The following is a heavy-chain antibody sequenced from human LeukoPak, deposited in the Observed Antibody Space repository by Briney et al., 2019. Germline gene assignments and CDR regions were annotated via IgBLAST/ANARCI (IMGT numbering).Heavy chain of an antibody. CDR1: GFTFSTYA. CDR2: ICGSGSSIHCVDS. CDR3: AGSYSDNWYCFGY. D-gene: IGHD1-1*01. J-gene: IGHJ4*02. Sequence: GGSLRLSCAASGFTFSTYAMSWVRQAPGKGLEWVSSICGSGSSIHCVDSYYRDSVKGRFTISRDNSKDTLYLQMNSLRAEDTAVYYCAGSYSDNWYCFGYWGQGTLVTVSS. V-gene: IGHV3-23*01.